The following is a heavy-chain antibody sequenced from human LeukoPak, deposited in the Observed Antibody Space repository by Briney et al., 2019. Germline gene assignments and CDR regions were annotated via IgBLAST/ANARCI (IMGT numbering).Heavy chain of an antibody. V-gene: IGHV1-3*01. J-gene: IGHJ6*02. CDR2: INAGNGNT. D-gene: IGHD3-16*02. CDR3: ARASSELSSYYGMDV. CDR1: GYTFTSYA. Sequence: GASVKVSCKASGYTFTSYAMHWVRQAPGQRLEWMGWINAGNGNTKYSQKFQGRVTITRDTSASTAYMELSSLRSEDTAVYYCARASSELSSYYGMDVWGQGTTVTVSS.